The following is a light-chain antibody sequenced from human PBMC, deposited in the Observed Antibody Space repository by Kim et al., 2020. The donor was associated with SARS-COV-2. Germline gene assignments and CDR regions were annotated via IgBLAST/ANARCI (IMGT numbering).Light chain of an antibody. J-gene: IGKJ1*01. CDR3: QQYGSAPWT. CDR1: QSVSSSY. CDR2: GAS. V-gene: IGKV3-20*01. Sequence: EIVLTQSPGTLSLSPGERATLSCRASQSVSSSYLAWYQQTPGQAPRLLIYGASSRATGIPDRFSGRGSGTDFTLTISRLEPEDFAVYYCQQYGSAPWTFGRGTKVDIK.